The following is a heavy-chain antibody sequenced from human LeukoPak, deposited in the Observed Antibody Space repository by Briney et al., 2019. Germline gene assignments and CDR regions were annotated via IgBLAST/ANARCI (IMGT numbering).Heavy chain of an antibody. CDR3: AREFSGGGAAAEYYFDY. Sequence: GASVKVSCKASGYTFTGYYMHWVRQAPGQGLEWMGWINPNSGGTNYAQKFQGRVTMTRDTSISTAYMELSRLRSDDTAVYYCAREFSGGGAAAEYYFDYWGQGTLVTVSS. CDR2: INPNSGGT. CDR1: GYTFTGYY. J-gene: IGHJ4*02. V-gene: IGHV1-2*02. D-gene: IGHD6-25*01.